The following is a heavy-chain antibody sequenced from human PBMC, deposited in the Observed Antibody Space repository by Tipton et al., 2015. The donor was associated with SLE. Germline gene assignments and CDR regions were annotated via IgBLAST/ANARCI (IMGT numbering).Heavy chain of an antibody. CDR1: SGSIRNYY. V-gene: IGHV4-59*08. D-gene: IGHD2-15*01. CDR2: IYYSGST. CDR3: ARSEGIRDFFDY. J-gene: IGHJ4*02. Sequence: TLSLTCTVSSGSIRNYYWSWIRQPPGKGLEWIGYIYYSGSTNYNPSLKSRVTISVDTSKNLFSLKLSSVTAADTAVYYCARSEGIRDFFDYWGQGTLVTVSS.